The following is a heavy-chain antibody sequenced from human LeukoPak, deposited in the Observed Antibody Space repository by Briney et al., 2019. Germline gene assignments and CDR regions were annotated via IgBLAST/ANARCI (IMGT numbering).Heavy chain of an antibody. Sequence: ASVKVSCKASGYTFTGYYMHWVRQAPGQGLEWMGWINPNSGGTNYAQKFQGRVTMTRDTSISTAYMELSRLRSDDTAVYYCAVIYQSLFKWFGESDAFDIWGQGTMVTVSS. CDR3: AVIYQSLFKWFGESDAFDI. D-gene: IGHD3-10*01. CDR1: GYTFTGYY. CDR2: INPNSGGT. J-gene: IGHJ3*02. V-gene: IGHV1-2*02.